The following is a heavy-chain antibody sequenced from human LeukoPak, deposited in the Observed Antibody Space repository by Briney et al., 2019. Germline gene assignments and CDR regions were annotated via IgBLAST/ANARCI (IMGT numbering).Heavy chain of an antibody. CDR3: ARVSYGGPPAY. CDR1: GFTFSSYS. D-gene: IGHD4-23*01. V-gene: IGHV3-21*01. CDR2: ISSSSSYI. Sequence: GGSLRLSCAVSGFTFSSYSMTWVRQAPGKGLEWVSSISSSSSYIYYADSVKGRFTISRDNAKNSLYLQMNSLRAEDTAVYYCARVSYGGPPAYWGQGTLVTVSS. J-gene: IGHJ4*02.